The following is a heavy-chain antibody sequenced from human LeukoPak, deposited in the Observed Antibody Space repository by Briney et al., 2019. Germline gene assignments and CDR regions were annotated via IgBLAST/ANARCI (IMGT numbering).Heavy chain of an antibody. CDR2: INPNSGGT. CDR1: GYTFTGYY. V-gene: IGHV1-2*02. D-gene: IGHD6-13*01. Sequence: ASVKVSCKASGYTFTGYYMHWVRQAPGQGLEWMEWINPNSGGTNYAQKFQGRVTISADKSISTAYLQWSSLKASDTAMYYCARLPGIAAAGTGRDGFDPWGQGTLVTVSS. J-gene: IGHJ5*02. CDR3: ARLPGIAAAGTGRDGFDP.